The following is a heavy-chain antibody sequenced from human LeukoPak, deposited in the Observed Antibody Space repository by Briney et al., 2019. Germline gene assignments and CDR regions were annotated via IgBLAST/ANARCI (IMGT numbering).Heavy chain of an antibody. D-gene: IGHD3-3*01. Sequence: ASVKVSCKASGYTFTSYDINWVRQATGQELEWMRWMNPNSGNTGYAQKFQGRVTMTRNTSISTAYMELSSLRSEDTAVYYCARSGKFGVVIIGYWGQGTLVTVSS. V-gene: IGHV1-8*01. J-gene: IGHJ4*02. CDR3: ARSGKFGVVIIGY. CDR1: GYTFTSYD. CDR2: MNPNSGNT.